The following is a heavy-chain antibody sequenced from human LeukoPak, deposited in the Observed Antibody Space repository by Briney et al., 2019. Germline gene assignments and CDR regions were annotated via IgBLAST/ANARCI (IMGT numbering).Heavy chain of an antibody. Sequence: SETLSLTCTVSGYSISSGYYWGWIRQPPGKGLEWIGMIHHSGSTYYNPSLKSRVTISVDTSKNQFSLKLTSVTAADTAMYYCARDGVRGAENWIDPWGQGTLVTVSS. V-gene: IGHV4-38-2*02. CDR3: ARDGVRGAENWIDP. CDR2: IHHSGST. D-gene: IGHD3-10*01. J-gene: IGHJ5*02. CDR1: GYSISSGYY.